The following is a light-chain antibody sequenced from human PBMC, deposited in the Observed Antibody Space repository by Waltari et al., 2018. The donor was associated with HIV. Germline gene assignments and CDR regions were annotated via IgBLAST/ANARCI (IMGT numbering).Light chain of an antibody. CDR3: YSAADNNLGV. CDR1: VLAKKY. J-gene: IGLJ2*01. Sequence: SYALTQPSSVSVSPGQTARITSSGAVLAKKYARWFQQKPGQAPVLVIYKDSERPSGIPERFSGSSSGTTVTLTISGAQVEDEADYYCYSAADNNLGVFGGGTKLTVL. CDR2: KDS. V-gene: IGLV3-27*01.